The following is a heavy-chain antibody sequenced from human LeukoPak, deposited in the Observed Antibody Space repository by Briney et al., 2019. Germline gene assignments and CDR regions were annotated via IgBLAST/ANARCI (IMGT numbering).Heavy chain of an antibody. CDR2: IYYSGST. D-gene: IGHD1-26*01. CDR3: ARVGSSGSYLY. Sequence: PSETLSLTCTVSGGSVSSGSYYWSWIRQPPGKGLEWIGYIYYSGSTNYNPSLKSRVTISVDTSKNQFSLKLSSVTAADTAVYYCARVGSSGSYLYWGQGTLVTVSS. V-gene: IGHV4-61*01. CDR1: GGSVSSGSYY. J-gene: IGHJ4*02.